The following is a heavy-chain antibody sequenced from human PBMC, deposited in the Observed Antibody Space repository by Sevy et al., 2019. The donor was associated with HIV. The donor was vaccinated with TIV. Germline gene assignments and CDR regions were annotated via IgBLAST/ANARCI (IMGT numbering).Heavy chain of an antibody. Sequence: GGSLRLSCAASGFTVSSAWMSWVRLAPGKGLEWVGRIKSKTDGRTIDYAAPVKGRFTISREDSKNTLYLQMNSLKTEDTVVYYCITDPGYRGYDEEVINYYYYGMDVWGQGTTVTVSS. J-gene: IGHJ6*02. V-gene: IGHV3-15*01. CDR1: GFTVSSAW. CDR3: ITDPGYRGYDEEVINYYYYGMDV. D-gene: IGHD5-12*01. CDR2: IKSKTDGRTI.